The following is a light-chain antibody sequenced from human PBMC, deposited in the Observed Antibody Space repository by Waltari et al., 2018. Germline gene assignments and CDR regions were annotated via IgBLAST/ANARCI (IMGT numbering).Light chain of an antibody. V-gene: IGLV8-61*01. CDR3: VLYMGFGVSV. J-gene: IGLJ3*02. CDR2: STN. CDR1: SGSVSTSHY. Sequence: QTVVTQEPSFSVSPGGTVTVTCALSSGSVSTSHYPSWYPQTPGQAPRTLIYSTNTRSSGVRDRFSGSIRGNKAALTITGAQADDESDYYCVLYMGFGVSVFGGGTKLTVL.